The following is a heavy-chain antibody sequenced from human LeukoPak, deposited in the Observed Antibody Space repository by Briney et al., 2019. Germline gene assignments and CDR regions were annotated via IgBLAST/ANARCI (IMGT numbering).Heavy chain of an antibody. CDR1: GFTFRSYA. CDR3: VVVTGTW. CDR2: ISDSGFST. V-gene: IGHV3-23*01. Sequence: PGGSLRLSCAASGFTFRSYAMSWVRQAPGKGLEWVSAISDSGFSTYYADSVKGRFTISRDNSKNGLYLQMNSLRAEDTAVYYCVVVTGTWWGQGTLVTVSS. D-gene: IGHD2-21*02. J-gene: IGHJ4*02.